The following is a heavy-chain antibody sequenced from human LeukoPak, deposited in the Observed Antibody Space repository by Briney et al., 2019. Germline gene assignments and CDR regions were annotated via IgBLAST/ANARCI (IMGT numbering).Heavy chain of an antibody. J-gene: IGHJ3*02. CDR1: GFTFSSYG. CDR2: ISYDGSNK. Sequence: GGSLRLSCAASGFTFSSYGMHWVRQAPGKGLEWVAVISYDGSNKYYADSVKGRFTISRDNSKNTLYVQMNSLRAEDTGVYYCARDNAGYNRGNAFDIWGQGTMVTVSS. V-gene: IGHV3-30*03. CDR3: ARDNAGYNRGNAFDI. D-gene: IGHD5-24*01.